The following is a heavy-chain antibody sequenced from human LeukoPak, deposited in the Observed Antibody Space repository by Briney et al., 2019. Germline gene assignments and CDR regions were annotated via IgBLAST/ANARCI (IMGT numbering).Heavy chain of an antibody. V-gene: IGHV4-39*07. CDR3: AGGEVYYGSGSHRGFDY. Sequence: KPSETLSLTCTVSGASITSSGYYWGWIRRPPGKGLEWIGTIYHSGSTYYNPSLKSRVTISVDTSKNQFSLKLSSVTAADTAVYYCAGGEVYYGSGSHRGFDYWGQGTLVTVSS. J-gene: IGHJ4*02. D-gene: IGHD3-10*01. CDR2: IYHSGST. CDR1: GASITSSGYY.